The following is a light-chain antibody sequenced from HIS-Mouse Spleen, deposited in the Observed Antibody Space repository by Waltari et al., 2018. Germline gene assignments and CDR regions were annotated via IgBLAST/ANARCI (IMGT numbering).Light chain of an antibody. J-gene: IGLJ2*01. Sequence: QSVLTQPPSASGTPGQRVTISCSGSSSNIGSNYVYWYQQLPGTAPKLLIYRNNRRPSGVPDRFSGSKAGTSASLAISWLRSEDEADYYCAAWDDSLSGVFGGGTKLTVL. CDR3: AAWDDSLSGV. V-gene: IGLV1-47*01. CDR1: SSNIGSNY. CDR2: RNN.